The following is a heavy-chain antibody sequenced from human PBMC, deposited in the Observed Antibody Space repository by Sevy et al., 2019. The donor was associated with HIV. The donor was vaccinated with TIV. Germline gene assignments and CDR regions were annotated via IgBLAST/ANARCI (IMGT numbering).Heavy chain of an antibody. CDR2: MYYSGST. CDR3: ARAGDYYDSSGYKSDPEYFQH. V-gene: IGHV4-39*01. CDR1: GGSISSSSYY. Sequence: SETLSLTCTVSGGSISSSSYYWGWIRQPPGKGLEWIGSMYYSGSTYYNPSLKSRVTISVDTSKNQFSLKLSSLTAADTAVYYCARAGDYYDSSGYKSDPEYFQHWGQGTLVTVSS. D-gene: IGHD3-22*01. J-gene: IGHJ1*01.